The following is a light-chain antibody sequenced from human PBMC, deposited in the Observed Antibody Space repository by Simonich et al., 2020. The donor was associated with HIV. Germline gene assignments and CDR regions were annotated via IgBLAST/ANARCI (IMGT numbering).Light chain of an antibody. V-gene: IGKV3-15*01. CDR1: QSVSSN. CDR2: GTS. CDR3: QQYDNWPLT. J-gene: IGKJ3*01. Sequence: EIVMAQSPATLSVSPGESATLSCRASQSVSSNLAWYQQTPGQAPRLVIYGTSTRATGIPARFSGSGSGTEFTLTISSMQSEDFAVYYCQQYDNWPLTFGPGTKVDIK.